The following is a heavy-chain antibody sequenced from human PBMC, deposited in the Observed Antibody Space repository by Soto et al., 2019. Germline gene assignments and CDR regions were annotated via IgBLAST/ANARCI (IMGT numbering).Heavy chain of an antibody. J-gene: IGHJ4*02. D-gene: IGHD2-2*01. V-gene: IGHV4-59*08. CDR3: AGHRSSSTYYYFDY. Sequence: SETLSLTCSVSGDSISNSYWAWIRQPPGKGLEWIGYIYYSGSTNYNPSLKSRVTISVDTSKNQFSLKLSSVTAADTAVYYCAGHRSSSTYYYFDYWGQGTLVTVSS. CDR1: GDSISNSY. CDR2: IYYSGST.